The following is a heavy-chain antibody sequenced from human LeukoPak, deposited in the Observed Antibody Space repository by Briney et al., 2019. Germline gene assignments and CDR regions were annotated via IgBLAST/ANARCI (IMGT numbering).Heavy chain of an antibody. Sequence: GGSLRLSCAASGFAFSDYYMSWIRQAPGKGLEWVSFISSNSDTIYYADSVKGRFSISRDNAKNSLRLQMNSLRAEDAAMYYCARDFNFWSGYHPDYHYYGMDVWGQGTTVSVSS. CDR1: GFAFSDYY. D-gene: IGHD3-3*01. V-gene: IGHV3-11*01. CDR3: ARDFNFWSGYHPDYHYYGMDV. J-gene: IGHJ6*02. CDR2: ISSNSDTI.